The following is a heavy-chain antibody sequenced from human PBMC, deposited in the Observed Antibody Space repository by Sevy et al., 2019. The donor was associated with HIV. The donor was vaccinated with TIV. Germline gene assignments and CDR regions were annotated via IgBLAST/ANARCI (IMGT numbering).Heavy chain of an antibody. V-gene: IGHV1-18*01. CDR1: GYTFTRYG. CDR2: ISAYNGNT. D-gene: IGHD2-21*02. J-gene: IGHJ4*02. Sequence: ASVKVSCKASGYTFTRYGISWVRQAPGQGLEWMGWISAYNGNTNYAQKLQGRVTMTTDTSTSTAYVELRSLRSDDTAIYYCARDLGGYGGNSIDYWGQGTLVTVSS. CDR3: ARDLGGYGGNSIDY.